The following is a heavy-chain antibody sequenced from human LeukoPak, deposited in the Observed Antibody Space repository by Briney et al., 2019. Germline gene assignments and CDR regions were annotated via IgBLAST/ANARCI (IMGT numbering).Heavy chain of an antibody. J-gene: IGHJ4*02. D-gene: IGHD4-11*01. CDR1: GCTFSYYA. CDR3: TRPVPDYTRFDY. V-gene: IGHV3-23*05. Sequence: GGSLRLSCVSSGCTFSYYAMNGVRQAPGKGMESVSTFKTKYHQGCYAESVRVRFTISTDNARNTVFLQMNILKADDAALYYCTRPVPDYTRFDYWGQGALVTVS. CDR2: FKTKYHQG.